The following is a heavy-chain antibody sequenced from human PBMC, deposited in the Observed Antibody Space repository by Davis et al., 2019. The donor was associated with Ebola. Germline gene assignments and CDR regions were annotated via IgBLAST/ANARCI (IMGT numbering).Heavy chain of an antibody. V-gene: IGHV6-1*01. J-gene: IGHJ4*02. CDR2: TYYNSKWYY. CDR1: GDSVSMKSAG. D-gene: IGHD5-12*01. CDR3: ARGWLRSAFDQ. Sequence: HSQTLSLTCAISGDSVSMKSAGWNWIRQSPSRGLEWLGRTYYNSKWYYDYAVSVKSRITINPDTSKNELSLHLNSVTPEDTAVYYCARGWLRSAFDQWGQGTLVTVSS.